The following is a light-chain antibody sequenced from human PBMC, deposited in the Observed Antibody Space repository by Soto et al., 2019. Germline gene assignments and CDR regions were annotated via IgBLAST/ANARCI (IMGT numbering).Light chain of an antibody. J-gene: IGKJ1*01. CDR1: QSLTSRY. CDR3: QQYHIWPSWT. V-gene: IGKV3-15*01. CDR2: GAS. Sequence: EIVMRQSPATLSASPGERATLSCRASQSLTSRYVVWYQQKPGQAPRLLIYGASTRATDIPARFSGSGSGTDFTLTISSLQSEDFAVYFCQQYHIWPSWTFGQGTKVDIK.